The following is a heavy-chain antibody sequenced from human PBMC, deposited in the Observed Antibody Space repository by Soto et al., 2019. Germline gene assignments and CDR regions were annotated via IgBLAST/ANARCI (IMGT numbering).Heavy chain of an antibody. D-gene: IGHD3-22*01. CDR1: GGSISSGGYS. CDR3: ARDRYDSSGYYYFSDQ. Sequence: PSETLSLTCAVSGGSISSGGYSWSWIRQPPGKGLEWIGYIYHSGSTYYNPSLKSRVTISVDTSKNQFSLKLSSVTAADTAVYYCARDRYDSSGYYYFSDQWGQGTLVTVSS. CDR2: IYHSGST. J-gene: IGHJ4*02. V-gene: IGHV4-30-2*01.